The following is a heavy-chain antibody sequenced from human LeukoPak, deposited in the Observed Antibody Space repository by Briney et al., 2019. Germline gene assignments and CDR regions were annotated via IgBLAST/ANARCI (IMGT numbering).Heavy chain of an antibody. CDR1: GGSISSYY. V-gene: IGHV4-59*01. Sequence: PSETLSLTCTVSGGSISSYYWSWIRQPPGKGLEWIGYIYSSGSTSYNPSLKSRVTISVDTSKNQFSLKLSSVTAADTAVYYCARGGQVAGLDYWGQGTLVTVSS. CDR2: IYSSGST. D-gene: IGHD2-15*01. J-gene: IGHJ4*02. CDR3: ARGGQVAGLDY.